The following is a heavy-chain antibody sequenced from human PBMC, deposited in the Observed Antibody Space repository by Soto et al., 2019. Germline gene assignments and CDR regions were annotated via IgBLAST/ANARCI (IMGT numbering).Heavy chain of an antibody. CDR3: ARQGPYGMDV. V-gene: IGHV4-59*08. CDR1: GASISNDY. J-gene: IGHJ6*02. Sequence: PSETLSLTCTVSGASISNDYWSWIRQPPGKRLEYIGFIYNGGSPNYNPSLKSRVTISVDTSKNEFSLKLSSVTAADTAVYYCARQGPYGMDVWGQGTTVTVSS. CDR2: IYNGGSP.